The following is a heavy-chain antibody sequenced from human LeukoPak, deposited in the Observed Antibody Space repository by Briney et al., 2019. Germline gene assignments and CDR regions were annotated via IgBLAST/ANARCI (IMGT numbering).Heavy chain of an antibody. D-gene: IGHD3-10*01. CDR2: ISYDGSNK. J-gene: IGHJ4*02. Sequence: GGSLRLSCAATGFTFSSYGMHWVRQAPGKGLEWVAVISYDGSNKYYADSVKGRFTISRDNPKNTLYLQMNSLRAEDTAVYYCAREDSYYYGSGSYPFDYWGQGTLVTVSS. CDR1: GFTFSSYG. CDR3: AREDSYYYGSGSYPFDY. V-gene: IGHV3-30*03.